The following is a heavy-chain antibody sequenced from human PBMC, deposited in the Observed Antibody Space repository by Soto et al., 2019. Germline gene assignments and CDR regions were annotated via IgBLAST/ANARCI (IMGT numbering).Heavy chain of an antibody. J-gene: IGHJ4*02. CDR3: AKGPPVTIFGVVINAYYSDY. CDR2: ISGSGGST. D-gene: IGHD3-3*01. V-gene: IGHV3-23*01. CDR1: GFTFSSYA. Sequence: VGSLRLSCAASGFTFSSYAMSWVRQAPGKGLEWVSAISGSGGSTYYADSVKGRFTISRDNSKNTLYLQMNSLRAEDTAVYYCAKGPPVTIFGVVINAYYSDYRGQGTRVTVSS.